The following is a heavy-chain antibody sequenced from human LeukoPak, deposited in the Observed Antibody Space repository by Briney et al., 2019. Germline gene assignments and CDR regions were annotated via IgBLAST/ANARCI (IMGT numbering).Heavy chain of an antibody. Sequence: PGGSLRLSCAASGFTFSSYAMSWVRQAPGKGLEWVSAISGSGGSTYYADSVRGRFTISRDNAKNLLSLQMNSLRAEDTAVYYCARHGYCSGGSCVYYMDVWGKGTTVTISS. CDR3: ARHGYCSGGSCVYYMDV. CDR1: GFTFSSYA. J-gene: IGHJ6*03. CDR2: ISGSGGST. V-gene: IGHV3-23*01. D-gene: IGHD2-15*01.